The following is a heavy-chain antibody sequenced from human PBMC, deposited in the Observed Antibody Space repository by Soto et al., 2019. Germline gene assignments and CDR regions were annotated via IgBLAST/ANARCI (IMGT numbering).Heavy chain of an antibody. D-gene: IGHD2-21*02. CDR2: IHNSGNT. CDR3: ARLQYTVVTPIDM. J-gene: IGHJ3*02. V-gene: IGHV4-59*01. CDR1: SGSIRTSY. Sequence: QVQLQESGPGLVKPSETLSLTCTVPSGSIRTSYWTWIRQFPGKRLEWIAHIHNSGNTNSNPSLKRRVTISMDTSKNQISRRLTSVTAADTAMYYCARLQYTVVTPIDMWGQGTMVTVSS.